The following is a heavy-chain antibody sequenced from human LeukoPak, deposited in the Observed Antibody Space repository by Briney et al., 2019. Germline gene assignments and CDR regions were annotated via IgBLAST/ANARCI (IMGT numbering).Heavy chain of an antibody. CDR2: INSRGMT. V-gene: IGHV4-4*07. J-gene: IGHJ6*03. Sequence: PSETLSLTCTVSRGSITNYYLNWVRQPAGRGLEWIGRINSRGMTSYKSSLKSRVLMSVDTSNNQVSLTLRSVTAADSAIYYCAGETMGAYGDYMDVWGKGTAVTVSS. CDR1: RGSITNYY. D-gene: IGHD3-10*01. CDR3: AGETMGAYGDYMDV.